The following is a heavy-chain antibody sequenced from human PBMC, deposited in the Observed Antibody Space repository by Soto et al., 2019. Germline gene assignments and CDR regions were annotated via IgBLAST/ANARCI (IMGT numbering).Heavy chain of an antibody. CDR3: ARRGRDYVWGSYRDAFDI. CDR2: INAGNGNT. Sequence: ASVKVSCKASGYTFTSYAVHWVRQAPGQRLEWMGWINAGNGNTKYSQKFQGRVTITRDTSASTAYMELSSLRSDDTAVYYCARRGRDYVWGSYRDAFDIWGQGTMVTVSS. CDR1: GYTFTSYA. V-gene: IGHV1-3*01. D-gene: IGHD3-16*02. J-gene: IGHJ3*02.